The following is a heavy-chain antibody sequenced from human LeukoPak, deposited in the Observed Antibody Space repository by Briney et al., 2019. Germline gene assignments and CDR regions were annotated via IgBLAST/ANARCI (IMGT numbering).Heavy chain of an antibody. CDR2: INPNSGGT. CDR3: ARENSSGYYPDH. V-gene: IGHV1-2*02. Sequence: ASVKVSCKASGYTFTGYYMHWVRQAPGQGLEWMGWINPNSGGTNYAQKFQGRVTMTRDTSISTAYMELSRLRSDDTAVYYCARENSSGYYPDHWGQGTLVTVSS. CDR1: GYTFTGYY. D-gene: IGHD3-22*01. J-gene: IGHJ4*02.